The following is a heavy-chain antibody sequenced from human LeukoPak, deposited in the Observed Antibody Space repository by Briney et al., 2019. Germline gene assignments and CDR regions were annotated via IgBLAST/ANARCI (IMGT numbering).Heavy chain of an antibody. CDR1: GFTFSSYA. CDR3: ARTVGRVDWSTPEGGYYYNMDV. D-gene: IGHD3-9*01. V-gene: IGHV3-30*04. Sequence: GRSLRLSCAASGFTFSSYAMHWVRQAPGKGLEWVAVISYDGSNKYYADSVKGRFTISRDNSKNTLYLQMNSLRAEDTAVYYCARTVGRVDWSTPEGGYYYNMDVWGQGTTVTVSS. J-gene: IGHJ6*02. CDR2: ISYDGSNK.